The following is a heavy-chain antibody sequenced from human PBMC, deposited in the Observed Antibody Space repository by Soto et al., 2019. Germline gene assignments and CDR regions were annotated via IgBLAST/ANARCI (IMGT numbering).Heavy chain of an antibody. D-gene: IGHD6-6*01. J-gene: IGHJ4*02. CDR3: TTAPGEREYSSSSVPFDY. CDR1: GFTFSNAW. CDR2: IKSKTDGGTT. V-gene: IGHV3-15*01. Sequence: PGGSLRLSCAASGFTFSNAWMSWVRQAPGKGLEWVGRIKSKTDGGTTDYAAPVKGRFTISRDDSKNTLYLQMNSLKTEDTAVYYCTTAPGEREYSSSSVPFDYWGQGTLVTVSS.